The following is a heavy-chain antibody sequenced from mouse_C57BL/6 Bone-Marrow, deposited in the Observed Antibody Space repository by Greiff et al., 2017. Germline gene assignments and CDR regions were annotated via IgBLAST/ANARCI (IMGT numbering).Heavy chain of an antibody. CDR3: TTHAMDY. J-gene: IGHJ4*01. V-gene: IGHV14-4*01. CDR2: IDPENGDT. CDR1: GFNIKDDY. Sequence: EVQLQQSGAELVRPGASVKLSCTASGFNIKDDYMHWVKQRPEQGLEWIGWIDPENGDTAYASKFQGKATITADTSSNTAYLQLSSLTSEDTAVYYCTTHAMDYWGQGTSGTVSS.